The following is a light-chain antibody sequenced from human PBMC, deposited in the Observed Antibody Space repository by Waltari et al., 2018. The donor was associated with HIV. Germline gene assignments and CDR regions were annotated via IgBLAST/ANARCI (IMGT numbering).Light chain of an antibody. CDR3: LQWSNWPLT. CDR2: HAS. Sequence: EIVLTQSPATLSLSPGERATLSCRASQSVRTSLSWYQQKPGQAPRLLISHASNRATGIPARFSGSGSGTDFTLTISSLEPEDFAFYYCLQWSNWPLTFGPGTRVVVK. CDR1: QSVRTS. V-gene: IGKV3-11*01. J-gene: IGKJ3*01.